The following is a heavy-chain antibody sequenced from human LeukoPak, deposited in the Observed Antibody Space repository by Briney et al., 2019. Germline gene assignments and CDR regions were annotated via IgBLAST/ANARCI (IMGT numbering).Heavy chain of an antibody. D-gene: IGHD2-21*02. CDR2: ISSSGSTI. J-gene: IGHJ4*02. V-gene: IGHV3-11*01. CDR1: GFTFSDYY. CDR3: AREAYCGGDCYSYLPLDY. Sequence: GGSLRLSCAASGFTFSDYYMSWIRQAPGKGLEWVSYISSSGSTIYYADSVKGRFTISRDNAKNSLYLQMNSLRAEDTAVYYCAREAYCGGDCYSYLPLDYWGQGTLVTVSS.